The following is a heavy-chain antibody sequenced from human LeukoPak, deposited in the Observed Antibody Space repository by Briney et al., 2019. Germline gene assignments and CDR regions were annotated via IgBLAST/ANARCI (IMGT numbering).Heavy chain of an antibody. D-gene: IGHD1-26*01. J-gene: IGHJ4*02. CDR3: ARQLGGSYGEYYFDD. CDR1: GYSINSFYY. CDR2: ISHRGST. Sequence: SETLSLTCAVSGYSINSFYYWGWIRQPPGKGLEWIASISHRGSTYYNLSLKSRVTISVDTVKNQLSLKVNSVTAADTAVYYCARQLGGSYGEYYFDDWGQGTLVTVSS. V-gene: IGHV4-38-2*01.